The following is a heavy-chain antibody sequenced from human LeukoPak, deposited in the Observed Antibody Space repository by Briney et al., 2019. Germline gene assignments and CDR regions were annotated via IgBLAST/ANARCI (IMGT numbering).Heavy chain of an antibody. D-gene: IGHD5-18*01. CDR2: TRNKANSYTT. CDR1: GFTFSDHY. J-gene: IGHJ5*02. CDR3: ARARGYSYGFEPNWFDP. Sequence: GGSLRLSCAASGFTFSDHYMDWVRQAPGKGLEWVGRTRNKANSYTTEYAASVKGRFTISRDDSKNSLYLQMNSLKTEDTAVYYCARARGYSYGFEPNWFDPWGQGTLVTVSS. V-gene: IGHV3-72*01.